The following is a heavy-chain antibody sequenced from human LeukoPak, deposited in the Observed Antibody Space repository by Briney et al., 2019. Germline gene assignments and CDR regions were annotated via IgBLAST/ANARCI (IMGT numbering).Heavy chain of an antibody. CDR1: GYTLTGYY. J-gene: IGHJ6*03. V-gene: IGHV1-2*02. D-gene: IGHD3-22*01. CDR3: ARRMYYYDSSGYVDPYYYYMDV. CDR2: INPNSGGT. Sequence: GASVKVSCKASGYTLTGYYMHWVRQAPGQGLEWMGWINPNSGGTNYAQKFQGRVTMTRDTSISTAYMELSRLRSDDTAVYYCARRMYYYDSSGYVDPYYYYMDVWGKGTTVTVSS.